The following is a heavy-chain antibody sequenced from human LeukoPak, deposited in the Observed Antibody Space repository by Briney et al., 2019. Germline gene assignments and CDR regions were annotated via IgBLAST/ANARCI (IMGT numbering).Heavy chain of an antibody. CDR2: INHSGST. CDR3: ARVDYGDSDAFDI. J-gene: IGHJ3*02. D-gene: IGHD4-17*01. V-gene: IGHV4-34*01. CDR1: GGSFSGYY. Sequence: SETLSLTCAVYGGSFSGYYWSWIRQPPGKGLEWIGEINHSGSTNYNPSLKSRVTISVDTSKNQFSLKLSSVTAADTAVYYCARVDYGDSDAFDIWGQGTMVTVSS.